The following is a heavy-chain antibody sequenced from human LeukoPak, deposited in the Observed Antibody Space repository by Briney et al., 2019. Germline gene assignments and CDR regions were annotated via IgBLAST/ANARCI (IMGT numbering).Heavy chain of an antibody. V-gene: IGHV3-7*03. CDR3: AKDGAWLRFDD. Sequence: GGSLRLSCAASGFTFSTYCMTWLRQTPGKGLEWVANIKPDGDEKYYVDSVKGRFTISRDNAKNSLYLQMNNLRAEDTAVYYCAKDGAWLRFDDWGQGILVTVSS. CDR2: IKPDGDEK. CDR1: GFTFSTYC. J-gene: IGHJ4*02. D-gene: IGHD5-12*01.